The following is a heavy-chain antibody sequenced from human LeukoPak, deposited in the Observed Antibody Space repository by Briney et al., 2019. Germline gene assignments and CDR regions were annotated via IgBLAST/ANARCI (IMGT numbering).Heavy chain of an antibody. CDR3: ARRAFYYGSGSFHPVDY. V-gene: IGHV4-34*01. Sequence: SETLSLTCAVYGVSFSGYYWNWIRQPPGKGLEWIGEINHSGSTNYNPSLKSRVTISVDTSTNQFSLKLSSVTAADTAVYYCARRAFYYGSGSFHPVDYWGQGTLVTVSS. CDR2: INHSGST. J-gene: IGHJ4*02. D-gene: IGHD3-10*01. CDR1: GVSFSGYY.